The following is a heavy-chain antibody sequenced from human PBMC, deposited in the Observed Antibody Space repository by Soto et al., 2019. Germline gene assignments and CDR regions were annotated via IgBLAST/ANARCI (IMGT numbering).Heavy chain of an antibody. CDR1: GYTFTSYG. D-gene: IGHD5-12*01. CDR2: ISAYNGNT. Sequence: WASVKVSCKASGYTFTSYGISWVRQAPGQGLEWMGWISAYNGNTNYAQKLQGRVTMTTDTSTSTAYMELRSLRSDDTAVYYCARRLWGYGSHYYYYGMDVWGQGTVVTVSS. CDR3: ARRLWGYGSHYYYYGMDV. V-gene: IGHV1-18*04. J-gene: IGHJ6*02.